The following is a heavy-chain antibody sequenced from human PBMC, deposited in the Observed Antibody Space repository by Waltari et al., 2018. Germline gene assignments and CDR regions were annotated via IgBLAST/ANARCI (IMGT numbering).Heavy chain of an antibody. D-gene: IGHD3-16*02. V-gene: IGHV1-2*02. CDR1: GYTFTGYY. CDR2: INPNSGGT. J-gene: IGHJ5*02. CDR3: ARAGYDYVWGSYRSRSNWFDP. Sequence: QVQLVQSGAEVKKPGASVKVSCKASGYTFTGYYMHWVRQAPGQGLEWMGWINPNSGGTNYAQKFQGRVTMTRDTSISTAYMELSRLRSDDTAVYYCARAGYDYVWGSYRSRSNWFDPWGQGTLVTVSS.